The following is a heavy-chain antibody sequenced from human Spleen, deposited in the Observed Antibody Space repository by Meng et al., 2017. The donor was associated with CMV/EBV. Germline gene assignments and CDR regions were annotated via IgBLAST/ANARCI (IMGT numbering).Heavy chain of an antibody. V-gene: IGHV3-21*01. CDR2: ISPTSSYM. Sequence: GESLKISCAASGFVLGRYNMNWVRQAPGKGLEWVSSISPTSSYMYSADSVKGRFTISRDNAKNSLYLQMNSLRAEDTGVDYCARVGYCSCTSWYKWWDFWGQGTLVTVSS. D-gene: IGHD2-2*02. CDR3: ARVGYCSCTSWYKWWDF. J-gene: IGHJ4*02. CDR1: GFVLGRYN.